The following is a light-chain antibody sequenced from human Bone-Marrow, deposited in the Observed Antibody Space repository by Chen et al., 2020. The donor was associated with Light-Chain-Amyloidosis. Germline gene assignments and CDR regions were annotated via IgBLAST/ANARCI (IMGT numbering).Light chain of an antibody. J-gene: IGLJ2*01. CDR2: RDT. CDR3: QSADSSGTYEVI. CDR1: DLPTKY. V-gene: IGLV3-25*03. Sequence: SYQLTQPPSVSVSPGQTARITCSGDDLPTKYAYWYQQKPGQAPVLVIHRDTERPSGISEGFSGSSAGTTATLTISGVQAEDEADYHCQSADSSGTYEVIFGGGTNVTVL.